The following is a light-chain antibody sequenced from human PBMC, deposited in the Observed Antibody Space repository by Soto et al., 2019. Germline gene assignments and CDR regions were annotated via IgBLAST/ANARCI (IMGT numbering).Light chain of an antibody. CDR2: GAS. CDR3: QQHDKWPFT. CDR1: QSVSSN. Sequence: EIVMTQSPATLPVSPGERATLSCRASQSVSSNLAWYQQKPGQAPRLLIYGASTRATGIPARLSGSGSGTEFTLTISSLQSEDFAVYYCQQHDKWPFTFGQGTKLNIK. V-gene: IGKV3-15*01. J-gene: IGKJ2*01.